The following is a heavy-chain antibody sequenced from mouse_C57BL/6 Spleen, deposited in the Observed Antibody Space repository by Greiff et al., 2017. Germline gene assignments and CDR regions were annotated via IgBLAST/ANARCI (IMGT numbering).Heavy chain of an antibody. Sequence: VQLQQSGPELVKPGASVKISCKASGYTFTDYYMNWVKQSHGKSLEWIGDINPNNGGTSYNQKFKGKATLTVDKSSSTAYMELRSLTSEDSAVYYCERKGEYAMDYWGQGTSVTVSS. V-gene: IGHV1-26*01. J-gene: IGHJ4*01. CDR1: GYTFTDYY. CDR3: ERKGEYAMDY. CDR2: INPNNGGT.